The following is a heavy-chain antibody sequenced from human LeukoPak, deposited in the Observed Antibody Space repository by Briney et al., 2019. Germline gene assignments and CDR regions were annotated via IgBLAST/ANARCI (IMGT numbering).Heavy chain of an antibody. J-gene: IGHJ4*02. D-gene: IGHD3-3*01. Sequence: SQTLSLTCAISVDSVSSNSAAWNWIRQSPSRGLEWLGRTYYRSKWYNDYAVSVKSRITNNPDTSKNQFSLQLNSVTPEDTAVYYCARDQYDFWSGHIDYWGQGTLVTVSS. CDR3: ARDQYDFWSGHIDY. CDR2: TYYRSKWYN. CDR1: VDSVSSNSAA. V-gene: IGHV6-1*01.